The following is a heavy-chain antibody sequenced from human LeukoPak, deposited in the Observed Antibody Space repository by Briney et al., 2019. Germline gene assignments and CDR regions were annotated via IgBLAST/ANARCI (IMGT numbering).Heavy chain of an antibody. CDR3: ARGSRRYLWFGESTLDY. D-gene: IGHD3-10*01. V-gene: IGHV4-30-2*01. J-gene: IGHJ4*02. Sequence: SETLSLTCAVSGGSISSGGYSWRWIRQPPGKGLEWIGYIYYSGSTYYNPSLKSRVTISVDTSKNQFSLKLSSVTAADTAVYYCARGSRRYLWFGESTLDYWGQGTLVTVSS. CDR1: GGSISSGGYS. CDR2: IYYSGST.